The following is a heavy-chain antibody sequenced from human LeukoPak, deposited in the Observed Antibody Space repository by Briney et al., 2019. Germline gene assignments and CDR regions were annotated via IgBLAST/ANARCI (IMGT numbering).Heavy chain of an antibody. V-gene: IGHV4-39*07. J-gene: IGHJ4*02. CDR1: GGSISSGSYY. CDR2: IYYSGST. D-gene: IGHD3-3*02. CDR3: ARSPPKQPTIYYFDY. Sequence: SETLSLTCTVSGGSISSGSYYWGWIRQPPGKGLERIGSIYYSGSTYYNPSLKSRVTISVDTSKNQFSLKLSSVTAADTAVYYCARSPPKQPTIYYFDYWGQGTLVTVSS.